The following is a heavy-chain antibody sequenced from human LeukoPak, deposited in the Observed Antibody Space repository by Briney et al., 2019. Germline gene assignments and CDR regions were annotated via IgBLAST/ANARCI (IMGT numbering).Heavy chain of an antibody. CDR1: GGSITSSSYY. V-gene: IGHV4-39*01. J-gene: IGHJ4*02. CDR2: FYYSGST. D-gene: IGHD5-24*01. Sequence: PSETLSLTCTVSGGSITSSSYYWGWIRQPPGKGLQWIGSFYYSGSTYYNPSLKSRVTIYVDTSKNQFSLKLSSVTAADTAVYYCARGRRDGYNLEYFDKWGQGTLVTVSS. CDR3: ARGRRDGYNLEYFDK.